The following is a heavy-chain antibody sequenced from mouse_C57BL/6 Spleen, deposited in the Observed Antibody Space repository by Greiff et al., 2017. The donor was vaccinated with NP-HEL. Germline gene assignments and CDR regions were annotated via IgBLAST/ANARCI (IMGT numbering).Heavy chain of an antibody. CDR2: IRNKANGYTT. J-gene: IGHJ4*01. CDR1: GFTFTDYY. CDR3: ARLRWEAMDY. D-gene: IGHD2-3*01. Sequence: EVHLVESGGGLVQPGGSLSLSCAASGFTFTDYYMSWVRQPPGKALEWLGFIRNKANGYTTEYSASVKGRFTISRDNSQSILYLQMNALRAEDSATYYCARLRWEAMDYWGQGTSVTVSS. V-gene: IGHV7-3*01.